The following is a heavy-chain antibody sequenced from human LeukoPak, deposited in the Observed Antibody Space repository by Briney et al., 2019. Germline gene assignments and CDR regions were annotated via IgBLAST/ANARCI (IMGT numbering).Heavy chain of an antibody. Sequence: GGSLRLSCAASGFTFSNFGMHWVRQAPGKGLEWVAVISYDGSNKYYADSVKGRFTISRDNSKNTLYLQMNSLRAEDTAVYYCARVGYTIFGVVTDYYYYYMDVWGKGTTVTVSS. CDR3: ARVGYTIFGVVTDYYYYYMDV. CDR2: ISYDGSNK. J-gene: IGHJ6*03. V-gene: IGHV3-30*19. CDR1: GFTFSNFG. D-gene: IGHD3-3*01.